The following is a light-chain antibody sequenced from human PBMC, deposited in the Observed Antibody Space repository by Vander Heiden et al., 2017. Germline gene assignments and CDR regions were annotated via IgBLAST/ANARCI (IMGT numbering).Light chain of an antibody. Sequence: QSALTQPPSASGSTGQSVTLSCTGTSRDVGGYNYVSGNQQHPGKAPKLMIYEVRKRPAGVPDRVSGAKSGNTASLTVAGRQAEDEDDYYGSSYAGSWVFGGGTKLTVL. CDR2: EVR. J-gene: IGLJ3*02. CDR3: SSYAGSWV. CDR1: SRDVGGYNY. V-gene: IGLV2-8*01.